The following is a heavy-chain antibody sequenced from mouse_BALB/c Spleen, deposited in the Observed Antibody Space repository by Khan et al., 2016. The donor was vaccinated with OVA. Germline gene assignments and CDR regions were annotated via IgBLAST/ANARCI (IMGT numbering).Heavy chain of an antibody. D-gene: IGHD3-3*01. CDR1: GNSITSDYA. Sequence: EVQLQESGPGLVKPSQSLSLTCTVTGNSITSDYAWNWIRQFPGNKLEWMGYISYSGRTSYTPSLKSRISITRDTSKNQFFLQLNSVTTEDTATYYCVRGRAYWGQGTLVTVSA. CDR3: VRGRAY. V-gene: IGHV3-2*02. CDR2: ISYSGRT. J-gene: IGHJ3*01.